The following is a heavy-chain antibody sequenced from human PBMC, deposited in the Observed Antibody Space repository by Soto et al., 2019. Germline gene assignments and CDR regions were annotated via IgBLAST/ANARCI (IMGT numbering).Heavy chain of an antibody. Sequence: GESLKISCKGSGYSFTSYWIGWVRQMPGKGLEWMGIIYPGDSDTRYSPSFQGQVTISADKSISTAYLQWSSLKASDTAMYYCAIFLGFEADHYYYYYGMDVWGQGTTVTVSS. CDR1: GYSFTSYW. CDR2: IYPGDSDT. CDR3: AIFLGFEADHYYYYYGMDV. D-gene: IGHD1-26*01. J-gene: IGHJ6*02. V-gene: IGHV5-51*01.